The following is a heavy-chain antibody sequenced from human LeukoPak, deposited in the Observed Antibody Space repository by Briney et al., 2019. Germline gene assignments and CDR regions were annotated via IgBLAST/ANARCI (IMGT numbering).Heavy chain of an antibody. CDR3: ARGGVYCSSTSYYVWGISDFDY. Sequence: GGSLRPSCAASGFAFSDYYMNWIRQAPGKGLEWVSYISSSSSYTNYADSVKGRLTISRDNAKNSLYLQMNSLRAEDTAVYYCARGGVYCSSTSYYVWGISDFDYWGQGTLVTVSS. D-gene: IGHD2-2*01. CDR2: ISSSSSYT. CDR1: GFAFSDYY. J-gene: IGHJ4*02. V-gene: IGHV3-11*06.